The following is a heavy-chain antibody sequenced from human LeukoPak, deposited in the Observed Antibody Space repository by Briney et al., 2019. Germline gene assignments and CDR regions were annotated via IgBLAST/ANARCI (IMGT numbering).Heavy chain of an antibody. J-gene: IGHJ4*02. Sequence: GRSLRLSCAASGFTFSSYAMHWVRQAPGKGLEWVAVISYDGSNKYYADSVKGRFTISRDNSKNTLYLQMNSLRAEDTAVYYCAKDSSRGGPLPDYWGQGTLVTVSS. CDR1: GFTFSSYA. CDR2: ISYDGSNK. D-gene: IGHD2-2*01. CDR3: AKDSSRGGPLPDY. V-gene: IGHV3-30-3*01.